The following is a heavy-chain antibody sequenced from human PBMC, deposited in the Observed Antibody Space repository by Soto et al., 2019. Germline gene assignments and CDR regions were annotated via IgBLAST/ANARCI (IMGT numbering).Heavy chain of an antibody. D-gene: IGHD6-25*01. J-gene: IGHJ6*01. CDR1: AFTITSSD. CDR3: ATYRAASYYCYGRDD. CDR2: IVVTSSNT. V-gene: IGHV1-58*01. Sequence: SAQVSCKASAFTITSSDVQWVRQACRQRLEWIGWIVVTSSNTNYAQKSQERATIPRDMSTSTAYMEVTSLRSGITAGDNCATYRAASYYCYGRDDWGQGTTVTVSS.